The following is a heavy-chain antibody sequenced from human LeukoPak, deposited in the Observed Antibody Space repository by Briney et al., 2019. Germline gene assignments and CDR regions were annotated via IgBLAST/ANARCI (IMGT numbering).Heavy chain of an antibody. CDR1: GFTFSSYS. Sequence: GGSLRLSCAASGFTFSSYSMNWVRQAPGKGLEWVSSISSSSSYIYYADSVKGRFTISRDNAKNSLYLQMNSLRAEDTAVYYCTTTNSGSYYGEGFDYWGQGTLVTVSS. D-gene: IGHD1-26*01. CDR3: TTTNSGSYYGEGFDY. J-gene: IGHJ4*02. V-gene: IGHV3-21*01. CDR2: ISSSSSYI.